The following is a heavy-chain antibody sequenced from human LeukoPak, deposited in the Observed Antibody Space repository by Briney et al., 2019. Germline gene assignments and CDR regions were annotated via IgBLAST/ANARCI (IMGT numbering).Heavy chain of an antibody. CDR1: GYTFTSYG. CDR3: ARDIVVVPAAQSHVYYYYGMDV. Sequence: ASVKVSCKASGYTFTSYGISWVRQAPGQGLEWMGWISAYNGNTNYAQKLQGRVTMTTDTSTSTAYMELGSLRSDDTAVYYCARDIVVVPAAQSHVYYYYGMDVWGQGTTVTVSS. D-gene: IGHD2-2*01. J-gene: IGHJ6*02. V-gene: IGHV1-18*01. CDR2: ISAYNGNT.